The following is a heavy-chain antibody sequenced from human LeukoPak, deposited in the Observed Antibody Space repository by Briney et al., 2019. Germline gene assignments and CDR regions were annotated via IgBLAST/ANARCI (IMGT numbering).Heavy chain of an antibody. Sequence: PGRSLRLSCSASEFAFSAFDMHWVRQAPGKGLEYLSAISGDGRTIYYADSVRGRFTISRDNAKNTLYLQMSSLRVEDTALYYCVKIARDWGQGTLVTVSS. CDR2: ISGDGRTI. CDR3: VKIARD. CDR1: EFAFSAFD. V-gene: IGHV3-64D*09. J-gene: IGHJ4*02.